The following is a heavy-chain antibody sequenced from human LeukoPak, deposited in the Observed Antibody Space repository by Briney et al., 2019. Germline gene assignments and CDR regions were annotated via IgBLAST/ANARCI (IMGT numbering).Heavy chain of an antibody. J-gene: IGHJ4*02. CDR1: GGSISSYY. CDR3: ARVRTEAGGVDY. V-gene: IGHV4-59*01. D-gene: IGHD6-19*01. Sequence: PSETLSLTCTVSGGSISSYYWSWIRQPPGKGLEWIGYIYYSGSTNYNPSLKSRVTISVDTSKNQFSLKLSSVTAADTAVYYCARVRTEAGGVDYWGQGTLVTVSS. CDR2: IYYSGST.